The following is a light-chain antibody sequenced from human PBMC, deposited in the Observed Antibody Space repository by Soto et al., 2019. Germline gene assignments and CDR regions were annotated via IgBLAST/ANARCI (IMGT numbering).Light chain of an antibody. CDR2: YDS. J-gene: IGLJ3*02. CDR1: NIRSKS. Sequence: SYELTQPPSVSVAPGKTARITCGGNNIRSKSVHWYQQRPGQAPVLVIYYDSDQPSGIPERFSGSNSGNTATLTISTVEAGDEADYYCQMWDSTSDHPFGGGTKLTVL. V-gene: IGLV3-21*04. CDR3: QMWDSTSDHP.